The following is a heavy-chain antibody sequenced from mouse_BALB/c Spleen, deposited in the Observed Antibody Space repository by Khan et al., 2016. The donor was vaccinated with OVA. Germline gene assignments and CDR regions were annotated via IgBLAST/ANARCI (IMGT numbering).Heavy chain of an antibody. V-gene: IGHV9-3-1*01. CDR1: GYTFTNNG. CDR3: ARSMPQYDGSRYFDY. Sequence: QIQLVQSGPEVKKPGETIKISCKASGYTFTNNGVNWVKQAPGKGLKWMGWINTYTGEPTYADDFKGRFAFSLEISVSTAYLQFNNLKNEDTAKYFCARSMPQYDGSRYFDYWGQGTTLTVSS. D-gene: IGHD1-1*01. J-gene: IGHJ2*01. CDR2: INTYTGEP.